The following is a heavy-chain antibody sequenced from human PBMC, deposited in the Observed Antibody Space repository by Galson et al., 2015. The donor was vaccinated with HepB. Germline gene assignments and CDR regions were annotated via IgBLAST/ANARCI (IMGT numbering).Heavy chain of an antibody. CDR2: IIPILGIA. V-gene: IGHV1-69*02. J-gene: IGHJ6*02. CDR1: GGTFSSYT. Sequence: SVKVSCKASGGTFSSYTISWVRQAPGQGLEWMGRIIPILGIANYAQKFQGRVTITADKSTSTAYMELSSLRSEDTAVYYCARVIAAAAKYYYGMDVWGQGTTVTVSS. D-gene: IGHD6-13*01. CDR3: ARVIAAAAKYYYGMDV.